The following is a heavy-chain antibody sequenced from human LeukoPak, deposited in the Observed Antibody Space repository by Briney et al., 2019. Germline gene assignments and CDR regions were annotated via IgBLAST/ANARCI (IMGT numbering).Heavy chain of an antibody. V-gene: IGHV1-24*01. J-gene: IGHJ4*02. CDR2: FDPEDGET. CDR1: GYTLTELS. CDR3: ATDSGGDYDY. D-gene: IGHD4-17*01. Sequence: ASVNVSCKVSGYTLTELSMHWVRQAPGKGLEWMGSFDPEDGETIYAQKFQGRVTMTEDTSTDTAYMELSSLRSEDTAVYYCATDSGGDYDYWGQGTLVTVSS.